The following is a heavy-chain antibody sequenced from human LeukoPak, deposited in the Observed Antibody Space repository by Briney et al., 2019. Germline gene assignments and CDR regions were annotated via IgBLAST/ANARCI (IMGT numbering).Heavy chain of an antibody. CDR1: GDSFSSADYY. D-gene: IGHD3-10*01. Sequence: PSETLSLTCTVSGDSFSSADYYWNWIRQPPGKGLEWIGHIYYSGSAYYNPSLKSRITISVDTSKNQFYLKLNSVTAADTAMYYCARDRGWQGFDYWGQGTLVTVSS. J-gene: IGHJ4*02. CDR2: IYYSGSA. CDR3: ARDRGWQGFDY. V-gene: IGHV4-30-4*08.